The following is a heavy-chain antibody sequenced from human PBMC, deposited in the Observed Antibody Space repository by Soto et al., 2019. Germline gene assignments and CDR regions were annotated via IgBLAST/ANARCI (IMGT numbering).Heavy chain of an antibody. Sequence: QVQLQESGPGLVKPSETLSLTCTVSGVSISTYYWTWIRQPPGKGLEWIGQVFCSGNTNYNPSLKSRVTISVDASRNQFSLRLSSVTAADTAMYYCASRDYNDAFDIWGQGTLVTVSS. V-gene: IGHV4-59*01. D-gene: IGHD4-4*01. CDR1: GVSISTYY. J-gene: IGHJ3*02. CDR2: VFCSGNT. CDR3: ASRDYNDAFDI.